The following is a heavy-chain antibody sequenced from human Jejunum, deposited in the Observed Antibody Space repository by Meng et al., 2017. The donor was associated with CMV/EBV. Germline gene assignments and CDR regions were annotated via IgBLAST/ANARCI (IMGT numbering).Heavy chain of an antibody. J-gene: IGHJ4*02. CDR1: GFSPSTSGEG. CDR2: IYRGDDK. D-gene: IGHD5-12*01. Sequence: QITLKESGPTLVKPTQTLTLTCSFSGFSPSTSGEGVGWIRQPPGKALEWLALIYRGDDKRYSPSLNSRLTIAKDTSKNEVVLTLTNMGPIDTGTYYCAHFVGGYHPSRPDYWGQGTLVTVSS. CDR3: AHFVGGYHPSRPDY. V-gene: IGHV2-5*02.